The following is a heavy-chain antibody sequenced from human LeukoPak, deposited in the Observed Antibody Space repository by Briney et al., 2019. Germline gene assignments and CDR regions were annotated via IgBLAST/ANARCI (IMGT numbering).Heavy chain of an antibody. Sequence: SETLSLTCAVSGGSISSGGYSWRWIRQPPGRGLDWIEYIYHSGSTYHNPSLKNPVTISLDRSKNQFSLKLSSVTAADTAVYYCAREVRDFDILTGYYKRYFDYWGQGTLVTVSS. J-gene: IGHJ4*02. CDR1: GGSISSGGYS. CDR2: IYHSGST. D-gene: IGHD3-9*01. V-gene: IGHV4-30-2*01. CDR3: AREVRDFDILTGYYKRYFDY.